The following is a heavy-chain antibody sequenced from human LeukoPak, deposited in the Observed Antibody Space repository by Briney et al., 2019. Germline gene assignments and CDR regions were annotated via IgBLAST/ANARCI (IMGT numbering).Heavy chain of an antibody. CDR2: INPNSGGT. CDR1: GYTFTGYY. D-gene: IGHD4-17*01. CDR3: ARADYGDYLATWFDP. Sequence: GASVKVSCKASGYTFTGYYMHWVRQAPGQGLEWMGWINPNSGGTNYAQKFQGRVTMTRDTSISTAYMELSGLRSDDTAVYYCARADYGDYLATWFDPWGQGTLVTVSS. V-gene: IGHV1-2*02. J-gene: IGHJ5*02.